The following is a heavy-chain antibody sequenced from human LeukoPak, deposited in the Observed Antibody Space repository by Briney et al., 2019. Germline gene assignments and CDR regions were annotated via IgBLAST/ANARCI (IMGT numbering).Heavy chain of an antibody. Sequence: PSETLSLTCTVSGYSISSGYYWGWIRQPPGKGLEWLGSIYHSGSTYYNPSLKSRVTISVDTSKNQFSLKLSCVTAADTAVYYCARAGRYSGYDSRSAYYYYYMDVWGKGTTVTISS. D-gene: IGHD5-12*01. CDR2: IYHSGST. CDR3: ARAGRYSGYDSRSAYYYYYMDV. V-gene: IGHV4-38-2*02. J-gene: IGHJ6*03. CDR1: GYSISSGYY.